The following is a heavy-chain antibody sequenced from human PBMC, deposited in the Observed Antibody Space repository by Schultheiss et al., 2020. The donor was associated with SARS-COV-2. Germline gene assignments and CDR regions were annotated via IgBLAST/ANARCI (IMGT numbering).Heavy chain of an antibody. D-gene: IGHD2-2*01. CDR2: IYYSGST. Sequence: SETLSLTCTVSGGSISSYYWSWIRQPPGKGLEWIGYIYYSGSTNYNPSLKSRVTMSVDTSKNQFSLKLSSVTAADTAVYYCARALDLQMPLYYYYGMDVWGQGTTVTVSS. J-gene: IGHJ6*02. CDR1: GGSISSYY. CDR3: ARALDLQMPLYYYYGMDV. V-gene: IGHV4-59*12.